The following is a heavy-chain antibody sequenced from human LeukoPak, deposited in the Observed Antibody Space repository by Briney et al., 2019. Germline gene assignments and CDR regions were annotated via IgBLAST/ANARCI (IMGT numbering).Heavy chain of an antibody. CDR1: GFTFSSYG. V-gene: IGHV3-33*01. J-gene: IGHJ4*02. Sequence: PGGSLRLSCAASGFTFSSYGMHWVRQAPGKGLEWVAVIWYDGSNKYYADSVKGRFTISRDNSKNTLYLQMNSLRAEDTAVYYCARDPRSGSYYVFDYWGQGTLVTVSS. CDR2: IWYDGSNK. CDR3: ARDPRSGSYYVFDY. D-gene: IGHD1-26*01.